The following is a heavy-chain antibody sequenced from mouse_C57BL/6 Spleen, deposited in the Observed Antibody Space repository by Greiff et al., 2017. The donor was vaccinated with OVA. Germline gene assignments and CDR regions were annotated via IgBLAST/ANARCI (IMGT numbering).Heavy chain of an antibody. D-gene: IGHD2-4*01. Sequence: QLKESGGDLVKPGGSLKLSCAASGFTFSSYGMSWVRQTPDKRLEWVATISSGGSYTYYPDSVKGRFTISRDNAKNTLYLQMSSLKSEDTAMYYCARPYDYDEEGFDYWGQGTTLTVSS. CDR3: ARPYDYDEEGFDY. V-gene: IGHV5-6*01. J-gene: IGHJ2*01. CDR1: GFTFSSYG. CDR2: ISSGGSYT.